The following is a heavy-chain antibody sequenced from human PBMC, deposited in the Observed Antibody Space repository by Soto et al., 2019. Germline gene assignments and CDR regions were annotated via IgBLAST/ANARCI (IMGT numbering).Heavy chain of an antibody. J-gene: IGHJ5*02. V-gene: IGHV4-59*02. CDR3: ARMGVVVVAANHWFDP. CDR1: DDSVSSYK. D-gene: IGHD2-15*01. Sequence: SETLSLTCTVSDDSVSSYKWSWIRQPPGRRLEWIGYIDSSGGTSYNPSLQSRVTISVGTSTKQFSLKLSSVTAADTAVYYCARMGVVVVAANHWFDPWGQGTLVTVSS. CDR2: IDSSGGT.